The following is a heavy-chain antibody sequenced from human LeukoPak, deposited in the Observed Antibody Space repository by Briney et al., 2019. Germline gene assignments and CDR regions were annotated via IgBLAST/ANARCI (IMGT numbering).Heavy chain of an antibody. D-gene: IGHD2-2*01. CDR3: ATSNWFDP. CDR1: GFTSSTYW. J-gene: IGHJ5*02. V-gene: IGHV3-74*01. CDR2: INSGGTTT. Sequence: GGSLRLSCAASGFTSSTYWMHWVRQAPGKGLVGVSRINSGGTTTNYPDSVKGRFTISRDNAKNTLYLQMNSLRGEDTAVYYCATSNWFDPWGQGTLVTVSS.